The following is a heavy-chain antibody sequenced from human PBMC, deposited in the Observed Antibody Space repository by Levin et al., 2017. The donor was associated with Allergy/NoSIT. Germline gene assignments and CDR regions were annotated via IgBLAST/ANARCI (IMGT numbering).Heavy chain of an antibody. CDR1: GGSIGRFY. D-gene: IGHD6-13*01. CDR3: ARHPGVAASGSNWFDP. V-gene: IGHV4-59*08. CDR2: IYNSVNT. J-gene: IGHJ5*02. Sequence: SCTVSGGSIGRFYWSWIRQPPGKGLEWIAYIYNSVNTNYNPSLKSRVTISVDTSKNQFSLNLNFVTAADTAAYFCARHPGVAASGSNWFDPGGQGCLVTVSS.